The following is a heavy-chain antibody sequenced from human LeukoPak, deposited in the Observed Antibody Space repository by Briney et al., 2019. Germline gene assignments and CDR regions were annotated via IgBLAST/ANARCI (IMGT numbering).Heavy chain of an antibody. CDR3: ARDSYYDKSGGDLDY. CDR1: GFTFSSYG. D-gene: IGHD3-22*01. J-gene: IGHJ4*02. V-gene: IGHV3-33*01. CDR2: IWYDGSKK. Sequence: PGGSLRLSCAASGFTFSSYGMHWVRQAPGKGLEWVAVIWYDGSKKYYADSVKGRFTISRDNSKNTLYLQMNSLRAEDTAVYYCARDSYYDKSGGDLDYWGQGTLVTVSS.